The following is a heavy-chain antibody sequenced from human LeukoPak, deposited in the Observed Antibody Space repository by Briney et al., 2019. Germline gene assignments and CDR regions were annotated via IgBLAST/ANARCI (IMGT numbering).Heavy chain of an antibody. CDR2: IIPIFGTA. J-gene: IGHJ4*02. Sequence: SVKVSCKASGGTFSSYAISWVRQAPGQGLEWMGGIIPIFGTANYAQKFRGRVTITADESTSTAYMELSSLRSEDTAVYYCARADDLVGNFDYWGQGTLVTVSS. CDR3: ARADDLVGNFDY. CDR1: GGTFSSYA. D-gene: IGHD5-12*01. V-gene: IGHV1-69*01.